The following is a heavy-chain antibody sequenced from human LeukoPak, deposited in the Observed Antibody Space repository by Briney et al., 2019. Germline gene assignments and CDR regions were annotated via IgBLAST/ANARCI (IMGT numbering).Heavy chain of an antibody. V-gene: IGHV3-30*02. CDR3: AKPKGLRFLEWYTPDY. Sequence: GGSLRLSCAASGFTFSSYGMHWVRQAPGKGLEWVAFIRHDGSNKYYADSVKGRFTISRDHSKNTLYLQMNSLRAEDTAVYYCAKPKGLRFLEWYTPDYWGQGTLVTVSS. CDR2: IRHDGSNK. CDR1: GFTFSSYG. D-gene: IGHD3-3*01. J-gene: IGHJ4*02.